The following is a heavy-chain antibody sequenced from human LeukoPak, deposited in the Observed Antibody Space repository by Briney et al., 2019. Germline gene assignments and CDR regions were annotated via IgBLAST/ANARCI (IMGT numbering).Heavy chain of an antibody. CDR2: ITTSGSPI. V-gene: IGHV3-48*04. J-gene: IGHJ4*02. D-gene: IGHD3-10*01. CDR3: VSYYTFDY. CDR1: GFTFSSYS. Sequence: GGSLRLSCAASGFTFSSYSMHWVRQAPVKGLEWVSSITTSGSPISYADSVKGRFTISRDNAKNSLYLQMNSLRPEDTAVYYCVSYYTFDYWGQGALVTVSS.